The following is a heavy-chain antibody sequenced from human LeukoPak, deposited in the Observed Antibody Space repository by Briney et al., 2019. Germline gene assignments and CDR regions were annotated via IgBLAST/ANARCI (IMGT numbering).Heavy chain of an antibody. J-gene: IGHJ4*02. CDR1: SGSISSSNYY. D-gene: IGHD3-22*01. CDR3: ARHIYDSSGSNFDY. Sequence: SETLSLTCNVSSGSISSSNYYWGWIRQPPGKGLEWIGSIYYSGSTYSNPSLKGRVTMSVDPSKNQFSLKLSSVTAADTAMYYCARHIYDSSGSNFDYWGQGTLVTVSS. CDR2: IYYSGST. V-gene: IGHV4-39*01.